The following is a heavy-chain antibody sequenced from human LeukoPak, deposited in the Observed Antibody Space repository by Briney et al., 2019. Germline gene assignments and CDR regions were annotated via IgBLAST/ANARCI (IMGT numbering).Heavy chain of an antibody. Sequence: GGSLRLSCAASGFTFSSYAMSWVRQAPGKGLEWVSAISGSGGSTYYADSVKGRFTISRDNGKNTLYLQMNSLRAEDMAVYYCARKLNYGDPFYWGQGTLVTVSS. J-gene: IGHJ4*02. CDR2: ISGSGGST. CDR3: ARKLNYGDPFY. D-gene: IGHD4-17*01. V-gene: IGHV3-23*01. CDR1: GFTFSSYA.